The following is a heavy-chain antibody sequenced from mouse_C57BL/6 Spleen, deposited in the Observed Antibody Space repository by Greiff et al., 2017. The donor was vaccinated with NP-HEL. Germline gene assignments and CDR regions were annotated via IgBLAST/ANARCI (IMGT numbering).Heavy chain of an antibody. D-gene: IGHD4-1*01. CDR1: GFTFSSYA. CDR3: TRGELGPGGFDY. CDR2: ISSGGDYI. J-gene: IGHJ2*01. V-gene: IGHV5-9-1*02. Sequence: EVHLVESGEGLVKPGGSLKLSCAASGFTFSSYAMSWVRQTPEKRLEWVAYISSGGDYIYYADTVKGRFTISRDNARNTLYLQMSSLKSEDTAMYYCTRGELGPGGFDYWGQGTTLTVSS.